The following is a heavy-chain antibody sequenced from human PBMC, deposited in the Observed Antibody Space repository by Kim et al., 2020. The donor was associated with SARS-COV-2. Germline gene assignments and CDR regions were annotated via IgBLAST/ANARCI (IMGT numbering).Heavy chain of an antibody. V-gene: IGHV3-30*18. CDR2: ISYDKKQT. Sequence: GGSLRLSCAASKFTFRDYGMHWVRQPPGKGLEWVAVISYDKKQTFYSDSVKGRFTISRDNPRSTLFLQMNSLRPDDTAIYYCAKDRGSDWYFDLWGRGSLVFVSS. CDR1: KFTFRDYG. J-gene: IGHJ2*01. D-gene: IGHD5-12*01. CDR3: AKDRGSDWYFDL.